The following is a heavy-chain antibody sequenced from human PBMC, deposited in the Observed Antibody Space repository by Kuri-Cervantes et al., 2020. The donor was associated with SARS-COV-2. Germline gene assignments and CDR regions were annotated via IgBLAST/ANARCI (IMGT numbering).Heavy chain of an antibody. CDR1: GFTFSGYS. CDR3: ARDGSDDFWSGHELGMDV. V-gene: IGHV3-48*02. Sequence: GGSLRLSCAASGFTFSGYSMYWVRQAPGKGLEWVSYISSSSSTIYYADSVKGRFTISRDNAKNSLYLQMNSLRDEDTAVYYCARDGSDDFWSGHELGMDVWGQGTTVTVSS. D-gene: IGHD3-3*01. J-gene: IGHJ6*02. CDR2: ISSSSSTI.